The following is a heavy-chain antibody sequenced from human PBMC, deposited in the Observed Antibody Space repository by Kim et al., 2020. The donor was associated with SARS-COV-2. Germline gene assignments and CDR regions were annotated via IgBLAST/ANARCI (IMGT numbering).Heavy chain of an antibody. CDR3: ARVPHLTIFGVVGAFGI. CDR2: IYYSGST. Sequence: SETLSLTCTVSGGSISSYYWSWIRQPPGKGLEWIGYIYYSGSTNYNPSLKSRVTISVDTSKNQFSLKLSSVTAADTAVYYCARVPHLTIFGVVGAFGIWGQGTMVTVSS. J-gene: IGHJ3*02. V-gene: IGHV4-59*01. CDR1: GGSISSYY. D-gene: IGHD3-3*01.